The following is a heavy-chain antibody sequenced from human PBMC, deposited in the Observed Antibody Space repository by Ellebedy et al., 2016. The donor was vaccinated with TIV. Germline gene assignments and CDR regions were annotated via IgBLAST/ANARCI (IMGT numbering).Heavy chain of an antibody. CDR3: ARDRIDVAGTSLDY. Sequence: SETLSLTXTVSGGSISSGSYYWSWIRQPAGKGLEWIGRIYTSGSTNYNPSLKSRVTMSVDTSKNQFSLKLSSVTAADTAVYYCARDRIDVAGTSLDYWGQGTLVTVSS. CDR1: GGSISSGSYY. CDR2: IYTSGST. J-gene: IGHJ4*02. V-gene: IGHV4-61*02. D-gene: IGHD6-13*01.